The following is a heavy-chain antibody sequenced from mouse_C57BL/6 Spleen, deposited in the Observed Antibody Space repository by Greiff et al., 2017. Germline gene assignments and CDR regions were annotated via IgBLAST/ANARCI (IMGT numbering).Heavy chain of an antibody. D-gene: IGHD3-2*02. CDR2: FNPSSGYT. CDR3: ARGRLRWAMDC. CDR1: GYTFTSYW. Sequence: VKLMESGAELAKPGASVKLSCKASGYTFTSYWMHWVKQRPGQGLEWIGYFNPSSGYTKYNQKFKDKATLTADKSSSTAYMQLSSLTYEDSAVYYCARGRLRWAMDCWGQGASVTVAS. V-gene: IGHV1-7*01. J-gene: IGHJ4*01.